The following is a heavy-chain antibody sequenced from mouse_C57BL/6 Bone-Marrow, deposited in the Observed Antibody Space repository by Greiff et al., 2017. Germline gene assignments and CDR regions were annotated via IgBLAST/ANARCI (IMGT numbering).Heavy chain of an antibody. CDR3: ARGYYDYDPWFAY. D-gene: IGHD2-4*01. CDR2: INPSSGYT. CDR1: GYTFTSYT. Sequence: VQLQQSGAELARPGASVKMSCKASGYTFTSYTMHWVKQRPGQGLEWIGYINPSSGYTKYNQKFKDTATLTADKSYSTAYMQLSSLTSEDSAVYFCARGYYDYDPWFAYWGQGTLVTVSA. V-gene: IGHV1-4*01. J-gene: IGHJ3*01.